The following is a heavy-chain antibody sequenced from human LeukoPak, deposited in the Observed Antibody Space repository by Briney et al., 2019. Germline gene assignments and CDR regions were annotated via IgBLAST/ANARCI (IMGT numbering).Heavy chain of an antibody. J-gene: IGHJ4*02. Sequence: GGSLRLSCAASGFTVSSNYMSWVRQAPGKGLEWVSGISWNSGSIGYADSVKGRFTISRDNAKNSLYLQMNSLRAEDTALYYCAKDSSGYLVALDYWGQGTLVTVSS. D-gene: IGHD3-22*01. CDR2: ISWNSGSI. CDR3: AKDSSGYLVALDY. CDR1: GFTVSSNY. V-gene: IGHV3-9*01.